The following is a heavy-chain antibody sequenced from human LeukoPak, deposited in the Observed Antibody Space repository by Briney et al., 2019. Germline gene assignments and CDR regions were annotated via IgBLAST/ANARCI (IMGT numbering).Heavy chain of an antibody. CDR2: ISYDGSNK. D-gene: IGHD2-15*01. CDR1: GFTFSSYA. CDR3: ARSRYCSGGSYFDY. J-gene: IGHJ4*02. V-gene: IGHV3-30*04. Sequence: PGRSLRLSCAASGFTFSSYAMHWVRQAPGKGLEWVAVISYDGSNKYYADSVKGRFTISRDNSKNTLYLQMNSLRAEDTAVYYCARSRYCSGGSYFDYWGQGTLVTVSS.